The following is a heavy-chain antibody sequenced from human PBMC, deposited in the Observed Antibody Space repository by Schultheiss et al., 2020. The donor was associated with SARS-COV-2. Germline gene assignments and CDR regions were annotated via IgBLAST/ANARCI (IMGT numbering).Heavy chain of an antibody. J-gene: IGHJ6*02. Sequence: WWSLSLSFSSFGFTFDDYGMSWVRQAPGKGLEWVSGINWNGGSTGYADSVKGRFTISRDNAKNSLYLQMNSLRAEDTAVYYCARDRVLGSGWYPPTRGYYYYYGMDVWGQGTTVTVSS. CDR2: INWNGGST. CDR3: ARDRVLGSGWYPPTRGYYYYYGMDV. CDR1: GFTFDDYG. D-gene: IGHD6-19*01. V-gene: IGHV3-20*03.